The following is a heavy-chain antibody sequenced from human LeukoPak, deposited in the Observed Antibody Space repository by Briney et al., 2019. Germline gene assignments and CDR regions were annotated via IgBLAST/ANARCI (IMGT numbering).Heavy chain of an antibody. CDR2: ISGSGGST. J-gene: IGHJ4*02. CDR3: AKMGHRSKKWPFDY. CDR1: GFTFSSYA. Sequence: GGSLRLSCAASGFTFSSYAMHWVRQAPGKGLEWVSAISGSGGSTYYADSVKGRFTISRDNSKNTLYLQMNSLRAEDTAVYYCAKMGHRSKKWPFDYWGQGTLVTVSS. V-gene: IGHV3-23*01. D-gene: IGHD5-12*01.